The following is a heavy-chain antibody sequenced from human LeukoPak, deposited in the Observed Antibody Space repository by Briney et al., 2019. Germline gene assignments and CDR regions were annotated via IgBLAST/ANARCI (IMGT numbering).Heavy chain of an antibody. J-gene: IGHJ6*03. Sequence: PSETLSLTCAVYGGSFSGYYWSWIRQPPGKGLEWIGEINHSGSTNYNPSLKSRVTISVDTSKNQFSLKLSSVTAADTAVYYCARTTEGYCRGRSCYSYYYYMDVWGKGTTVTVSS. CDR2: INHSGST. CDR1: GGSFSGYY. V-gene: IGHV4-34*01. D-gene: IGHD2-15*01. CDR3: ARTTEGYCRGRSCYSYYYYMDV.